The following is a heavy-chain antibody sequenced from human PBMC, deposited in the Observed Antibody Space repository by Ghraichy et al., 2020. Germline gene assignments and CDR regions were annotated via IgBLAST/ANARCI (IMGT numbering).Heavy chain of an antibody. Sequence: SETLTLTCAVSGGSISSSNWWSWVRQPPGKGLEWIGEIYHSGSTNYNPSLKSRVTISVDKSKNQFSLKLSSVTAADTAVYYCARAIAVAVYFDYWGQGTLVTVSS. V-gene: IGHV4-4*02. D-gene: IGHD6-19*01. CDR2: IYHSGST. J-gene: IGHJ4*02. CDR3: ARAIAVAVYFDY. CDR1: GGSISSSNW.